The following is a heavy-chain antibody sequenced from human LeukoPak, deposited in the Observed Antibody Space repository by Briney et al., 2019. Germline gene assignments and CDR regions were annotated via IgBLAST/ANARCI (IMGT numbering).Heavy chain of an antibody. D-gene: IGHD2-2*01. CDR1: GGSISSYY. Sequence: PSETLSLTCTVSGGSISSYYWSWIWQPPGKGLEWIGYIYYSGSTNYNPSLKSRVTISVDTSKNQFSLKLSSVTAADTAVYYCARDVVGTVDYWGQGTLVTVSS. CDR2: IYYSGST. J-gene: IGHJ4*02. V-gene: IGHV4-59*01. CDR3: ARDVVGTVDY.